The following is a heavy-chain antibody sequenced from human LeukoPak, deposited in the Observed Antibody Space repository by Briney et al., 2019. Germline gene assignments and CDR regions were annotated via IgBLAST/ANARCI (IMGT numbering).Heavy chain of an antibody. CDR1: GYTFTDYY. D-gene: IGHD5-18*01. J-gene: IGHJ4*02. CDR3: ARDSKVDTAI. Sequence: ASVKVSCKASGYTFTDYYIHWVRQAPGQGLEWMGWINTNTGNPTYAQGFTGRFVFSLDTSVSTAYLQISSLKAEDTAVYYCARDSKVDTAIWGQGTLVTVSS. CDR2: INTNTGNP. V-gene: IGHV7-4-1*02.